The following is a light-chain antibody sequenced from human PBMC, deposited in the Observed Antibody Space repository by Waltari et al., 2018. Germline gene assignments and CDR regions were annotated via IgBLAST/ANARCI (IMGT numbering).Light chain of an antibody. CDR1: SSDVGGYNY. CDR3: SSYISSSTYVV. V-gene: IGLV2-14*01. J-gene: IGLJ2*01. Sequence: QSALTQPASVSGSPGQSITISCTGTSSDVGGYNYVSWYQQHPGKAPKFMIYDVNKRPSGVSNRFSGSKSGNTASLTISGLQAEDEADYYCSSYISSSTYVVFGGGTKLTVL. CDR2: DVN.